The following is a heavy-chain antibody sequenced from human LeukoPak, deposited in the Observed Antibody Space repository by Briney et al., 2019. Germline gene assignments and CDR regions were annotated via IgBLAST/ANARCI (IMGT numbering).Heavy chain of an antibody. CDR3: AKDPGGYSSSWDTFDY. Sequence: TGGSLRLSCAASGFTFSSYSMNWVRQAPGKGLEWVSAISGSGGSTYYADSVKGRFTISRDNSKNTLYLQMNSLRAEDTAVYYCAKDPGGYSSSWDTFDYWGQGTLVTVSS. CDR1: GFTFSSYS. V-gene: IGHV3-23*01. CDR2: ISGSGGST. D-gene: IGHD6-13*01. J-gene: IGHJ4*02.